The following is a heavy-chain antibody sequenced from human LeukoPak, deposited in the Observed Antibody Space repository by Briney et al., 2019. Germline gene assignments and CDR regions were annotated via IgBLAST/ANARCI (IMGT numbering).Heavy chain of an antibody. CDR2: ISSDSGYI. J-gene: IGHJ6*03. Sequence: GGSLRLSCAASGFTFDDYAMHWVRQAPGKGLEWVSSISSDSGYIYYADSVRGRYTISRDNSKNTPYLQMNSLRAEDTAVYYCAKDLYCSSTSCYMDVWGKGTTVTVSS. D-gene: IGHD2-2*01. CDR1: GFTFDDYA. CDR3: AKDLYCSSTSCYMDV. V-gene: IGHV3-23*01.